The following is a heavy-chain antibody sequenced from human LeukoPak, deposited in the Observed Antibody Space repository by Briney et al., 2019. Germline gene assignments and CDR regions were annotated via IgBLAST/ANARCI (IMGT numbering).Heavy chain of an antibody. CDR3: SRSSSRNFGVVIKSYYYYMDV. CDR2: ISGSDAGT. CDR1: GFTFNNYA. D-gene: IGHD3-3*01. V-gene: IGHV3-23*01. J-gene: IGHJ6*03. Sequence: AGGSLRLSCAASGFTFNNYAMSWVRQAPGKGLEWVSAISGSDAGTYYADSVKGRFTISRDNSKNTLYLQMNSLRAEDAAVYYCSRSSSRNFGVVIKSYYYYMDVWGKGTTVTVSS.